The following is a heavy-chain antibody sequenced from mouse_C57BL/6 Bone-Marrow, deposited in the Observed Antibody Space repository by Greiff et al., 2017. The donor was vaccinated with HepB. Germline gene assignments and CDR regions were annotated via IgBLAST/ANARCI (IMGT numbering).Heavy chain of an antibody. CDR2: IDPENGDT. D-gene: IGHD2-4*01. CDR3: TTLYDYAAWFAY. V-gene: IGHV14-4*01. Sequence: QQSGAELVRPGASVKLSCTASGFNIKDDYMHWVKQRPEQGLEWIGWIDPENGDTEYASKFQGKATITADTSSNTAYLQLSSLTSEDTAVYYCTTLYDYAAWFAYWGQGTLVTVSA. J-gene: IGHJ3*01. CDR1: GFNIKDDY.